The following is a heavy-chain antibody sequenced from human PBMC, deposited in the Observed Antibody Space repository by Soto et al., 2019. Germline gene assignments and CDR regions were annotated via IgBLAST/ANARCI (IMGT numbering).Heavy chain of an antibody. V-gene: IGHV6-1*01. Sequence: SETLSLTCAISGDSVSSNTASWNWVRQSPSRGLEWLGRTYSRSKWYNDYAVSVKSRIIINPDTSKNQFSLQLNSVTPEDTAVYYCAKGDNLGPKTGYAFDPWGQGILVTVSS. CDR1: GDSVSSNTAS. D-gene: IGHD5-12*01. CDR2: TYSRSKWYN. J-gene: IGHJ5*02. CDR3: AKGDNLGPKTGYAFDP.